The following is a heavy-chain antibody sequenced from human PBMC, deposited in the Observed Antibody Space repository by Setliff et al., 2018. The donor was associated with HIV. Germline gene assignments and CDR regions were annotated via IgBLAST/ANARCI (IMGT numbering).Heavy chain of an antibody. J-gene: IGHJ3*02. CDR1: GGSISSGDYY. Sequence: SETLSLTCTVSGGSISSGDYYWSWIRQPPGKGLEWIGYIFYTGSTYYNPSFKSRVTISADTSKNQFSLKLSSVTAADTAVYYCARDYLHVFDIWGQGTMVTVSS. CDR2: IFYTGST. V-gene: IGHV4-30-4*08. D-gene: IGHD3-10*01. CDR3: ARDYLHVFDI.